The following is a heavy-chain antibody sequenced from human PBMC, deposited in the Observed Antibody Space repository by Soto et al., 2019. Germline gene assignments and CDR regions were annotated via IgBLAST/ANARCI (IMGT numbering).Heavy chain of an antibody. CDR1: RYTFSLYG. J-gene: IGHJ4*02. Sequence: QIQLVQSGPEVKMPGASVKVSCKTSRYTFSLYGITWVRQGPGQGLEWMGCVFGDDGSTDYAQNLLGRVTMTTDTSTTTAYMELRNLRSDDSAIYYCARRTLGSSIGIGDYWGQGALVTVSS. CDR2: VFGDDGST. CDR3: ARRTLGSSIGIGDY. V-gene: IGHV1-18*01. D-gene: IGHD1-1*01.